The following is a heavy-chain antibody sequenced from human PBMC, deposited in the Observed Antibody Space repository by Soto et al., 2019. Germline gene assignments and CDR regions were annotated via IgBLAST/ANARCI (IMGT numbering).Heavy chain of an antibody. Sequence: QVQLVQSGAEVKKPGSSVKVSCKASGGTFSSYTISWVRQAPGQGLECMGRIIPILGIANYAQKFQGRVTITADKSTCTAYMELSSLRSEDTAVDYCARAKQGYDILTGYLAFDYWGQGTLVTVSS. V-gene: IGHV1-69*02. J-gene: IGHJ4*02. D-gene: IGHD3-9*01. CDR1: GGTFSSYT. CDR3: ARAKQGYDILTGYLAFDY. CDR2: IIPILGIA.